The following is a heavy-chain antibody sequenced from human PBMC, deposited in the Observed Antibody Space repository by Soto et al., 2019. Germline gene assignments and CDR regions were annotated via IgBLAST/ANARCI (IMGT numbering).Heavy chain of an antibody. V-gene: IGHV3-21*01. J-gene: IGHJ3*02. CDR3: AREGDDAFDI. CDR1: GFTFSSYS. D-gene: IGHD3-16*01. Sequence: EVQLVESGGGLVKPGGSLRLSCAASGFTFSSYSMNWVRQAPGKGLEWVSSISSSSSYIYYADSVKGRFTISRDNAKHSLYLQMNSLRAEDTAVYYCAREGDDAFDIWGQGTMVTVSS. CDR2: ISSSSSYI.